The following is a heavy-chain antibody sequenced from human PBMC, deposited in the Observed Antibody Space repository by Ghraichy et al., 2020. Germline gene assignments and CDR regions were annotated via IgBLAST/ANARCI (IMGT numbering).Heavy chain of an antibody. J-gene: IGHJ6*03. Sequence: SETLSLTCAVYGGSFSGYYWSWIRQPPGKGLEWIGEINHSGSTNYNPSLKSRVTISVDTFKNQFSLKLSSVTAADTAVYYCAIGAPYYGSGSYYNFRSFYMDVWGKGTTVTVSS. D-gene: IGHD3-10*01. CDR3: AIGAPYYGSGSYYNFRSFYMDV. CDR2: INHSGST. CDR1: GGSFSGYY. V-gene: IGHV4-34*01.